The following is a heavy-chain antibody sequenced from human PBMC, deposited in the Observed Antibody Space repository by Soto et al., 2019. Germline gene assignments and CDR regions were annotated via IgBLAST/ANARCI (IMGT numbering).Heavy chain of an antibody. V-gene: IGHV3-30-3*01. CDR1: GFTFSSYA. D-gene: IGHD3-10*01. J-gene: IGHJ6*02. CDR3: AKDQVWFGELSVRYYGMDV. CDR2: ISYDGSNK. Sequence: GGSLRLSCAASGFTFSSYAMHWVRQAPGKGLEWVAVISYDGSNKYYADSVKDRFTISRDNSKNTLYLQMNSLRAEDTAVYYCAKDQVWFGELSVRYYGMDVWGQGTTVTVSS.